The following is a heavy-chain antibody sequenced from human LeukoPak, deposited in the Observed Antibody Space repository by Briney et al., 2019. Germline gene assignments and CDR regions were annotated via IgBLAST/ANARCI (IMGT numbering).Heavy chain of an antibody. V-gene: IGHV1-69*13. CDR2: IIPIFGTA. Sequence: SVKVSCKASGGTFSSYAISWVRQAPGHGLEWMGGIIPIFGTANYAQKFQGRVTITADESTSTAYMELSSLRSEDTAVYYCARDSEGRGELLPHAFDIWGQGTMVTVSS. D-gene: IGHD1-26*01. CDR1: GGTFSSYA. CDR3: ARDSEGRGELLPHAFDI. J-gene: IGHJ3*02.